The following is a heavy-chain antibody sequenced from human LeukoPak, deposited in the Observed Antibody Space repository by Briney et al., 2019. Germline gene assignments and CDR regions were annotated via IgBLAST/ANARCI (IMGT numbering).Heavy chain of an antibody. CDR3: ARMIDYNYGYAFDY. Sequence: PGGSLRLSCAASGFTFSSYTMNWVRQAPGKGLEWVSYISSSGSISYADSVKGRFTISRDNAKNSPYLQMNSVRDEDTAVYYCARMIDYNYGYAFDYWGQGTLVTVSS. V-gene: IGHV3-48*02. CDR2: ISSSGSI. CDR1: GFTFSSYT. D-gene: IGHD5-18*01. J-gene: IGHJ4*02.